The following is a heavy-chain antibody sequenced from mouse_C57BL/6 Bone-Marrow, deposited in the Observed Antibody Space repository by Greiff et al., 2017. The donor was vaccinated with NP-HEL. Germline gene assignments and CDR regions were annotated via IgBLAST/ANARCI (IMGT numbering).Heavy chain of an antibody. D-gene: IGHD2-3*01. Sequence: EVKLMESGEGLVKPGGSLKLSCAASGFTFSSYAMSWVRQTPEKRLEWVAYISSGGDYIYYADTVKGRFTISRDNARQTLYLQMSSLKSEDTAMYYCTRDEDGYYATWFAYWGQGTLVTVSA. J-gene: IGHJ3*01. CDR1: GFTFSSYA. CDR3: TRDEDGYYATWFAY. CDR2: ISSGGDYI. V-gene: IGHV5-9-1*02.